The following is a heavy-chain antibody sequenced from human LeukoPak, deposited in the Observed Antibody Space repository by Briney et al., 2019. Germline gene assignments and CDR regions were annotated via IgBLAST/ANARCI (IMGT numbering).Heavy chain of an antibody. CDR2: INPSGGST. V-gene: IGHV1-46*01. CDR1: GYTFTSYY. Sequence: ASVKVSCKASGYTFTSYYMHWVRQAPGQGLEWMGIINPSGGSTSYAQKFQGRVTMTRDMSTSTVYMELSSLRSEDTAVYYCAREGNIAAAGINWFDPWGEGTLVTVSS. CDR3: AREGNIAAAGINWFDP. D-gene: IGHD6-13*01. J-gene: IGHJ5*02.